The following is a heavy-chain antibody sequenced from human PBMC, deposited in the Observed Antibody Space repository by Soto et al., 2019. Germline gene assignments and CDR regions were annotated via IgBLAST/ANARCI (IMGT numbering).Heavy chain of an antibody. D-gene: IGHD1-26*01. J-gene: IGHJ4*02. CDR2: ISAYSGNR. Sequence: ASVKVSCKASGYTFTSYGISWVRQAPGQGLEWMGWISAYSGNRNYAQKVQGRVTMTTDTSTNTAYMELRSLRSDDTAVYYCARDQVGATGDYWGQGTLVTVSS. CDR1: GYTFTSYG. CDR3: ARDQVGATGDY. V-gene: IGHV1-18*01.